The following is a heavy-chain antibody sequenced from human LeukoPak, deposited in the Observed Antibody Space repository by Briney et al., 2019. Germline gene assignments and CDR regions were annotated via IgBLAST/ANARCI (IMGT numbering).Heavy chain of an antibody. Sequence: GGSLRLSCAASGFTFSSYAMSWVRQAPGKGLRWVSIISGGAGSTYYTNSVKGRFTISRDNFKNTLYLQMNSLRAEDTALYYCASGVAIFGAPLDYWGQGTLVTVSS. CDR1: GFTFSSYA. CDR2: ISGGAGST. CDR3: ASGVAIFGAPLDY. V-gene: IGHV3-23*01. D-gene: IGHD3-3*01. J-gene: IGHJ4*02.